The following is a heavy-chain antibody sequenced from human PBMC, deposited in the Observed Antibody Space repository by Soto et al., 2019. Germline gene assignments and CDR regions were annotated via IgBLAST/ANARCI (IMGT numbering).Heavy chain of an antibody. V-gene: IGHV4-31*03. Sequence: ASETLSLTCTVSGDSISSSGYFWGWIRQHPGKGLEYIGYIYYSGGPYYNPSLKSRVTISVDASNIQFSLKLSSVTAADTAIYYCARSTTALAFDIWGQGTMVTVSS. CDR1: GDSISSSGYF. J-gene: IGHJ3*02. CDR2: IYYSGGP. CDR3: ARSTTALAFDI.